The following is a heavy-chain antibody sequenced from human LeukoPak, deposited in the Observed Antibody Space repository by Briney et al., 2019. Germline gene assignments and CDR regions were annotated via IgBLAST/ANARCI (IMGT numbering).Heavy chain of an antibody. CDR1: RYSFTSYW. Sequence: GESLKISCKGSRYSFTSYWISWVRQMPGKGLEWMGIIYPGDSDTRYSPSFQGQVTISADKSISTAYLQWSSLKASDTAMYYCARQAYYYDSSGYKHYYYYYGMDVWGQGTTVTVSS. D-gene: IGHD3-22*01. CDR3: ARQAYYYDSSGYKHYYYYYGMDV. J-gene: IGHJ6*02. CDR2: IYPGDSDT. V-gene: IGHV5-51*01.